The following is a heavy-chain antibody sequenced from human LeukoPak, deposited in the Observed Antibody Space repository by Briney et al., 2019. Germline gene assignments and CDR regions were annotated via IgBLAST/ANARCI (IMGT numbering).Heavy chain of an antibody. D-gene: IGHD3-10*01. V-gene: IGHV4-4*02. Sequence: IPSETLSLTCAVFGGSVTSNWWSWVRQPPGKGLEWIGEIYHSGSTNYNPSLKSRVTISIDKSKNQFSLKLTSVTAADTAVYFCAGGFGELSRPYWGQGTLVTVSS. J-gene: IGHJ4*02. CDR2: IYHSGST. CDR3: AGGFGELSRPY. CDR1: GGSVTSNW.